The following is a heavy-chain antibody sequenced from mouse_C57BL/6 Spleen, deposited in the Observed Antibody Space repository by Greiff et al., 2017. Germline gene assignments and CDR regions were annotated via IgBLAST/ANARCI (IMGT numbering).Heavy chain of an antibody. D-gene: IGHD4-1*01. J-gene: IGHJ4*01. CDR1: GFSLSTFGMG. Sequence: QVQLKVSGPGILQPSQTLSLTCSFSGFSLSTFGMGVGWIRHPSGKGLEWLVHIWWDDDKYYNPALKSRLTISKDTSKNQVFLKMANVDTADTATYYCARIDLLTGTLYYDAMDYWGQGTSVTVSS. CDR2: IWWDDDK. V-gene: IGHV8-8*01. CDR3: ARIDLLTGTLYYDAMDY.